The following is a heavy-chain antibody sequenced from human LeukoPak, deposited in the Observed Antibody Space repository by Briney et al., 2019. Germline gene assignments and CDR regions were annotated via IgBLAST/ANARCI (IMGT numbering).Heavy chain of an antibody. V-gene: IGHV5-51*01. CDR3: ARHRDRYSYDSYYFDY. CDR1: GYDFTTYW. CDR2: IYPGESDT. Sequence: GEALKISFKGSGYDFTTYWIAWVRQLPGKGLEWMGIIYPGESDTRYSPSFQGQVTISADKSITTAYLQWSSLKASDTAMYYCARHRDRYSYDSYYFDYLGQGTLVTVSS. J-gene: IGHJ4*02. D-gene: IGHD5-18*01.